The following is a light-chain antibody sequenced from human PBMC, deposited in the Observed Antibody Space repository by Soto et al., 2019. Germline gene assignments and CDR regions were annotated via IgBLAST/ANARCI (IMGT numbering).Light chain of an antibody. CDR1: QSVSKK. CDR3: QQYNDWSSLT. V-gene: IGKV3-15*01. Sequence: EIVMTQSPATLSVSPGERATLSCRASQSVSKKLGWYQQKPGQAPRLLIYGTSTRAPGIPVRFSGSGSGTAFTLTISSLRSEDFAIYYCQQYNDWSSLTFGQGTRLEIK. J-gene: IGKJ5*01. CDR2: GTS.